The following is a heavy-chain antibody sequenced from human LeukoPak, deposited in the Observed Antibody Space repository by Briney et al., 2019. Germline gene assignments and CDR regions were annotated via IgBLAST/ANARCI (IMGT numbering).Heavy chain of an antibody. CDR3: ARKSASGNYPLDY. V-gene: IGHV3-23*01. Sequence: GGSLRLSCAASGFTFSSYGMHWVRQAPGKGLEWVSVMSADSATTFYADSVKGRFTISRDNAKNTVFLQMSSLRAEDTALYYCARKSASGNYPLDYWGQGTLVTVSS. J-gene: IGHJ4*02. D-gene: IGHD3-10*01. CDR1: GFTFSSYG. CDR2: MSADSATT.